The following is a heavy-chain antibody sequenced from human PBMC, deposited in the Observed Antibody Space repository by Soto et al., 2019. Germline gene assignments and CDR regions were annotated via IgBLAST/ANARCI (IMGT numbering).Heavy chain of an antibody. CDR1: GGTFSSYA. CDR2: IIPIFGTA. Sequence: VQLVQSGTEVKKPGSSVKVSCKASGGTFSSYAISWVRQAPGHGLEWMGGIIPIFGTANYAQKFQGRVTITADESTSTAYMELSSLRSDDTAVYYWAGQTARSDYWGQGSLVTVSS. J-gene: IGHJ4*02. D-gene: IGHD6-6*01. CDR3: AGQTARSDY. V-gene: IGHV1-69*01.